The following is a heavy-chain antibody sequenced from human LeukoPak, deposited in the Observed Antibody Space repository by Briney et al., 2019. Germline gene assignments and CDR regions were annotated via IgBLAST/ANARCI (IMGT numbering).Heavy chain of an antibody. V-gene: IGHV5-51*01. CDR3: ARLIAVAGTNYFDY. J-gene: IGHJ4*02. Sequence: LGESLKISCKGSGYSFTSYWISWVRQMPGKGLEWMGIIYPGDSDTRYSPSFQGQVTISADKSISTAYLQWSSLKASDTAMYYCARLIAVAGTNYFDYWGQGTLVTVSS. D-gene: IGHD6-19*01. CDR2: IYPGDSDT. CDR1: GYSFTSYW.